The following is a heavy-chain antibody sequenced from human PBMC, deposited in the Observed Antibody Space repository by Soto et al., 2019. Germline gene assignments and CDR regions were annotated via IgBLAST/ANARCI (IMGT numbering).Heavy chain of an antibody. D-gene: IGHD6-19*01. CDR3: VRREAKWLAPDWFDP. Sequence: PGGSLRLSCAASGFTFSDYYMSWIRQAPGKGVGWVSYISSSGSTIYYAESVKGRFTISRDNAKNSLYLQMNRLRAEDTAVYYCVRREAKWLAPDWFDPWGQGTLVTVSS. CDR2: ISSSGSTI. V-gene: IGHV3-11*01. J-gene: IGHJ5*02. CDR1: GFTFSDYY.